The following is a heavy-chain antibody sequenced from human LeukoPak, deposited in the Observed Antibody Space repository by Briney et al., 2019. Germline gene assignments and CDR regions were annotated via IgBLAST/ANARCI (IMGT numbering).Heavy chain of an antibody. V-gene: IGHV1-2*02. D-gene: IGHD3-9*01. Sequence: ASVKVSCKASGYTFSDHYMHWVRQAPGQGLEWMGWFNPNNGGTNYLEKFQGRVTMTRDTSINTAYMELRRLRSDDTAVYFCARGIHYDILTGYYGPFDCWGQGTLVTVSS. CDR2: FNPNNGGT. CDR1: GYTFSDHY. CDR3: ARGIHYDILTGYYGPFDC. J-gene: IGHJ4*02.